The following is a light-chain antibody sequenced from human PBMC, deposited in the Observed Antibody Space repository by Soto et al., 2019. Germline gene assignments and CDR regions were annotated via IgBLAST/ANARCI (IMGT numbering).Light chain of an antibody. V-gene: IGLV1-44*01. CDR1: SSNIGSNT. CDR2: SNN. CDR3: AAWDDSLNGQVV. Sequence: VLTQPPSASGTPGQRVTISCSGSSSNIGSNTVNWYQQLPGTAPKLLIYSNNQRPSGVPDRFSGSKSGTSASLAISGLQSEDEADYYCAAWDDSLNGQVVFGGGTKLTVL. J-gene: IGLJ2*01.